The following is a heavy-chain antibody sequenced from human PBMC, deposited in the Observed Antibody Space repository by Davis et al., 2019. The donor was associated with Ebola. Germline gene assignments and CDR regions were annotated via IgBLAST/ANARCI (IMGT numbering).Heavy chain of an antibody. CDR3: ATGWNFDY. D-gene: IGHD6-19*01. J-gene: IGHJ4*02. CDR2: IYYSGST. Sequence: SETLSLTCTVSGGSISSSSYYWGWIRQPPGKGLEWIGSIYYSGSTNYNPSLKSRVTISVDTSKNQFSLKLSSVTAADTAVYYSATGWNFDYWGQGTLVTVSS. V-gene: IGHV4-39*07. CDR1: GGSISSSSYY.